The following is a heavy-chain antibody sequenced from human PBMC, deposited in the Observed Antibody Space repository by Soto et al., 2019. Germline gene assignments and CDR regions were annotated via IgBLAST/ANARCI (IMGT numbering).Heavy chain of an antibody. CDR3: TGDRSDAFVI. CDR2: IRSKANSYAT. CDR1: GFTFSGSA. D-gene: IGHD2-21*01. J-gene: IGHJ3*02. V-gene: IGHV3-73*01. Sequence: EVQLVESGGGLVQPGGSLKLSCAASGFTFSGSAMHWVSQASEKGLEWVGRIRSKANSYATAYAASVKGRFTISRDDSKNTAYLQMNSLKTEDTAVYYCTGDRSDAFVIWGQGTMVTVSS.